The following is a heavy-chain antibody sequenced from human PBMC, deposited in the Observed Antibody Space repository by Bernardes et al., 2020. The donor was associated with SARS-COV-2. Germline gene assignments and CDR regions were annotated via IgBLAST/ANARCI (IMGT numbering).Heavy chain of an antibody. CDR2: TYFGDSDT. Sequence: GESLKISCTGSGYSFTTYWIAWVRQMPGKGLEWMGITYFGDSDTRYSPSFEGQVTISADKSISTAYLQWSSLKASDTAMYYCSTSNYPQYYYYGMDVWGQGTTVTVSS. CDR1: GYSFTTYW. V-gene: IGHV5-51*01. D-gene: IGHD4-4*01. CDR3: STSNYPQYYYYGMDV. J-gene: IGHJ6*02.